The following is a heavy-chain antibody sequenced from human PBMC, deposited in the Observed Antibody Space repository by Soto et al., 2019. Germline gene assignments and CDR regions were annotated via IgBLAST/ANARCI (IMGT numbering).Heavy chain of an antibody. CDR2: ISYDGSNK. V-gene: IGHV3-30*18. Sequence: QVQLVESGGGVVQPGRSLRLSCAASGFTFSSYGMHWVRQAPGKGLEWVAVISYDGSNKYYADSVKGRFTISRDNSKNMLYLQMNSLRAEYTAVYYCAKERTIFGVDTESPDDYWGQGTLVTVSS. D-gene: IGHD3-3*01. CDR3: AKERTIFGVDTESPDDY. J-gene: IGHJ4*02. CDR1: GFTFSSYG.